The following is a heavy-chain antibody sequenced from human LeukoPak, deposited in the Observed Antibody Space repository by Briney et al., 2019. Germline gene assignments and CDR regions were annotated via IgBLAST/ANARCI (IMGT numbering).Heavy chain of an antibody. CDR3: ANGAHPDSSHYYFDY. CDR1: GFTFSRYG. V-gene: IGHV3-23*01. D-gene: IGHD2-2*01. Sequence: GGSLRLSCAASGFTFSRYGMSWVRQAPGKGLEWVSAITGRGVRTYNGDSVKGRFAISRDTSKNTVYLQMNSLRGDDTAVYYCANGAHPDSSHYYFDYWGQGALVTVSS. J-gene: IGHJ4*02. CDR2: ITGRGVRT.